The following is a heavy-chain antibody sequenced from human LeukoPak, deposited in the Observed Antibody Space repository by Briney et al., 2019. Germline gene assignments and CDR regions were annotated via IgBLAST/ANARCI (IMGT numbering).Heavy chain of an antibody. CDR2: IYYIGTA. CDR3: ARARGDSPRIYYYMDV. Sequence: SETLSLTCSVSGDSISIGDYRWSWIRPSPGKGREWIGYIYYIGTAYYNPSLRSRVALSADTSKNQFSLKLNSVTVADSAVYFCARARGDSPRIYYYMDVWGKGTTVTVSS. CDR1: GDSISIGDYR. J-gene: IGHJ6*03. D-gene: IGHD3-16*01. V-gene: IGHV4-30-4*01.